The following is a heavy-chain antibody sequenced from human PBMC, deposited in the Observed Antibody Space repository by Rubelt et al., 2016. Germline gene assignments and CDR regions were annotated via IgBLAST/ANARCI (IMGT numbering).Heavy chain of an antibody. CDR2: IYPGDSDT. J-gene: IGHJ5*02. Sequence: EVQLVQSGPEVKKPGESLKISCKGSGYSFTTYWIGWVRQMPGKGLEWMAIIYPGDSDTKYSPPCQGQVTISAEKSISTVYLQWSSLKASDTAMYYCARLERFFGPFDPWGQGSLVTVSS. D-gene: IGHD1-1*01. CDR3: ARLERFFGPFDP. V-gene: IGHV5-51*01. CDR1: GYSFTTYW.